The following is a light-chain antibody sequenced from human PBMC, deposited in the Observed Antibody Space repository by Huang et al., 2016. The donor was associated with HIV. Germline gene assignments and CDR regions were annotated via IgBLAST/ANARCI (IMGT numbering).Light chain of an antibody. Sequence: EIKMTQSPATLSVSPGGRVTLSCRASQNVRNNLAWYQQKTGQAPRLLIYDTSTRASGIPARFSGSGSGTEFTLTISGLQSEDFAIYYCQQYDKWPPGLTFGGGTMVEI. CDR1: QNVRNN. CDR3: QQYDKWPPGLT. V-gene: IGKV3D-15*01. CDR2: DTS. J-gene: IGKJ4*01.